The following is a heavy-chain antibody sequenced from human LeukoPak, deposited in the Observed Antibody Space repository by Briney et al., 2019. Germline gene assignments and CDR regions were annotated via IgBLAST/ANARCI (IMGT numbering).Heavy chain of an antibody. CDR2: MYSSGTT. V-gene: IGHV3-53*01. CDR1: GFTVSSNY. CDR3: ARGQGNYDLLTGYHYYFDY. J-gene: IGHJ4*02. Sequence: GGSLRLSCAASGFTVSSNYMSWVRQAPGKGLEWVSVMYSSGTTYYADSVKGRFTISRDNSKNTLYLQMNSLRAEDTAVYYCARGQGNYDLLTGYHYYFDYWGQGTLVTVSS. D-gene: IGHD3-9*01.